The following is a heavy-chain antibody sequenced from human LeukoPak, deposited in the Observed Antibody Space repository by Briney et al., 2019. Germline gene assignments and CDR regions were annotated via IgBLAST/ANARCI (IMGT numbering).Heavy chain of an antibody. CDR2: INSDGSST. CDR1: GFTFSSYW. D-gene: IGHD2-15*01. V-gene: IGHV3-74*01. J-gene: IGHJ4*02. CDR3: ARAVVVVVAATQFDY. Sequence: PGGSLRLSCAASGFTFSSYWMHWVRQAPGKGLVWVSRINSDGSSTSYADSVKGRFTISRDNAKNTLYLQMNSLRAEDTAVYYCARAVVVVVAATQFDYWGQGTLVTVSS.